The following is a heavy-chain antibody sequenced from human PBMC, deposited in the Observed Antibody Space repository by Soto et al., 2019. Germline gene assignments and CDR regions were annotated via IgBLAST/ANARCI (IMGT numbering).Heavy chain of an antibody. CDR1: GFTFSNYE. CDR2: FSNKGAQT. Sequence: EAQLVEAGGGLVQPGGSLRLSCAASGFTFSNYEMHWVRQDPGKGLEYVSGFSNKGAQTDYAKSVKGRFTISRDNSENTMYLQMGSLSAEDMALYYCARGGYGSRWPNVYMDVWGKGTTVTVSS. V-gene: IGHV3-64*01. CDR3: ARGGYGSRWPNVYMDV. D-gene: IGHD6-13*01. J-gene: IGHJ6*03.